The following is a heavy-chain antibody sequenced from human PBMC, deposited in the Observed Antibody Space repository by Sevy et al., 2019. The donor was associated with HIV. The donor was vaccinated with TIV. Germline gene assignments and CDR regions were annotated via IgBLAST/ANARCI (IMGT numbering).Heavy chain of an antibody. J-gene: IGHJ4*02. CDR3: AKDQGDYIWGTYRY. Sequence: GGSLRLSCAASGFSFSTYAMSWVRQAPGKGLEWVSGISGSGGSTYYADSVKGRFTISRDNSKKTVYLQMNSLGAEDTAVYYCAKDQGDYIWGTYRYWGQGTLVTVSS. CDR1: GFSFSTYA. V-gene: IGHV3-23*01. D-gene: IGHD3-16*02. CDR2: ISGSGGST.